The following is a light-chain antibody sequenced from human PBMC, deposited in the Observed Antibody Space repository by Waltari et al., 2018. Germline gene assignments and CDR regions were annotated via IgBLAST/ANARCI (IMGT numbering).Light chain of an antibody. CDR1: SSDVGGYNS. J-gene: IGLJ2*01. V-gene: IGLV2-14*03. Sequence: QSALTQPVSVSGSPGQSITIPCTGTSSDVGGYNSVSWYQDHPGQAPKVIIYDVGNRPSGVSDRFSGSKSGNTASLTISGLQAEDEADYYCSSQSSNDVVLFGGGTKLTVL. CDR2: DVG. CDR3: SSQSSNDVVL.